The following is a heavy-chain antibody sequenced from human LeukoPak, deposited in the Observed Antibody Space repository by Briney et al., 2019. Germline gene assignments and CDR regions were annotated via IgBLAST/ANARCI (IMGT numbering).Heavy chain of an antibody. Sequence: ASVKVSCKTSDYTFTNYGISWVRQAPGQGLEWMGWISTNNGNVNYAQKFQDRVTMTTDTSTSTAYMELRSLRSDDTAVYYCARDLNTPRWFDSWGQGTLVTVSS. CDR2: ISTNNGNV. V-gene: IGHV1-18*01. CDR3: ARDLNTPRWFDS. CDR1: DYTFTNYG. J-gene: IGHJ5*01.